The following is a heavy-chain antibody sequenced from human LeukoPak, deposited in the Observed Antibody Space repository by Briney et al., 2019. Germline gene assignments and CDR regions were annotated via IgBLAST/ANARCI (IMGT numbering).Heavy chain of an antibody. V-gene: IGHV3-9*03. CDR3: ARSGKYSRIWRGWYFDL. D-gene: IGHD6-13*01. J-gene: IGHJ2*01. CDR1: GFTFDDSV. Sequence: HAGGSLRLSCAASGFTFDDSVMHWVRQVPGKGLEWVSGISANSGGVAYADSVKGRFAISRDNAKNSLHLQMNSLRVDDMALYYCARSGKYSRIWRGWYFDLWGRGTLVTVSA. CDR2: ISANSGGV.